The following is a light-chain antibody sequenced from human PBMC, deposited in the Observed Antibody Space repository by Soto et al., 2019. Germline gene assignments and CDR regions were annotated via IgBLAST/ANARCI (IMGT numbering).Light chain of an antibody. Sequence: QSALTQPPSVSGSPGQSVTISCTGTSSDVGSYNRVSWYQQPPGTAPKLMIYDVSNRPSGVPDRFSGSKSGNTASLTISGLQTEDEADYYCSLYTSSSTLVFGGGTQLTVL. J-gene: IGLJ2*01. CDR1: SSDVGSYNR. CDR2: DVS. CDR3: SLYTSSSTLV. V-gene: IGLV2-18*01.